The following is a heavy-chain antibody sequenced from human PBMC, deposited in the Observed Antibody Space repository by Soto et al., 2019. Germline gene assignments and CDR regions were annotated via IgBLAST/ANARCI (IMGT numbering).Heavy chain of an antibody. J-gene: IGHJ4*02. CDR3: ASPDGTTFGCLDY. CDR2: IIPIFGTA. V-gene: IGHV1-69*13. CDR1: GGTFSSYA. Sequence: SVKVSCKASGGTFSSYAISWVRPAPGQGLDWMGGIIPIFGTANYAQKLQGRVTITADETTSTAYMELSSLRSEDTAVDYCASPDGTTFGCLDYWGQGTLVNVAS. D-gene: IGHD3-10*02.